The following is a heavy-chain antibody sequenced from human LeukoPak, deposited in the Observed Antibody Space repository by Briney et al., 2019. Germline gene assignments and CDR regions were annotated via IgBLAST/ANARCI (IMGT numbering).Heavy chain of an antibody. CDR2: IKTDGTTI. D-gene: IGHD2-15*01. CDR3: VRDRTIAGTGPHFDL. CDR1: GFTFSRHW. V-gene: IGHV3-74*01. J-gene: IGHJ4*02. Sequence: PGGSLRLSCEASGFTFSRHWMRWVRHGPGRGLVWVSHIKTDGTTITYAGSVEGRFTISRDNARNTLFLEMSRLRADDTAVYYCVRDRTIAGTGPHFDLWGRGTLVTVSS.